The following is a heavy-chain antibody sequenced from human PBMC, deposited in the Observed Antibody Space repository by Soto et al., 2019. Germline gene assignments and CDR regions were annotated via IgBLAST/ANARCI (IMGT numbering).Heavy chain of an antibody. J-gene: IGHJ4*02. CDR2: IYYSGTT. CDR3: VRGGSRQADY. D-gene: IGHD6-13*01. CDR1: GGSINNYY. V-gene: IGHV4-59*01. Sequence: PSETLSLTCTVSGGSINNYYWSWIRQPPGKGLQWIGYIYYSGTTRYNPSLKSRVTISVDTSKNQFSLKLTSVTAADTAVYYCVRGGSRQADYWGQGTLVTVS.